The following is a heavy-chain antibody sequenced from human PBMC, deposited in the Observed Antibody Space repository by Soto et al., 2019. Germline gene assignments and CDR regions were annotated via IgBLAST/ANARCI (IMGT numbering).Heavy chain of an antibody. D-gene: IGHD6-19*01. J-gene: IGHJ4*02. CDR1: ACTFSRYW. CDR3: ANGSGWYSAVY. V-gene: IGHV3-74*01. Sequence: PGGSLRLSWAASACTFSRYWMHWVRQAPGKGLVWVSLINSDGSSTRYADSVKGRFTISRDNAKNTLYLQMNSLRAEDTAVYYCANGSGWYSAVYWGEGP. CDR2: INSDGSST.